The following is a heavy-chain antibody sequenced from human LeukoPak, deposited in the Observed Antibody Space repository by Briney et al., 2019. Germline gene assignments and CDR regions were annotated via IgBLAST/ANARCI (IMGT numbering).Heavy chain of an antibody. J-gene: IGHJ4*02. D-gene: IGHD3-3*01. Sequence: GGSLRLSCAASGFTFSSYVMGWVRQAPGKGLEWVSTISGSGGSTYYADSVKGRFTISRDNPKNTLSLQMNSLRAEDTAVYYCAKGSAYADFWGQGTLVTVSS. CDR2: ISGSGGST. V-gene: IGHV3-23*01. CDR1: GFTFSSYV. CDR3: AKGSAYADF.